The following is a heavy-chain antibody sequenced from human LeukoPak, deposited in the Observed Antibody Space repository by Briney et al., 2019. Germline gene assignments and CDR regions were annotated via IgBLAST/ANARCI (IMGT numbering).Heavy chain of an antibody. CDR1: GGSISNYY. CDR3: ARGPTRYYFDY. J-gene: IGHJ4*02. Sequence: SETLSLTCTVSGGSISNYYWSWIRQPPGRGLEWIGYVYSSGSTNYNPSLKSRVTISVDTSKNQLSLKLSSVTAADTAVYYCARGPTRYYFDYWGQGTLVTVYS. V-gene: IGHV4-59*01. CDR2: VYSSGST.